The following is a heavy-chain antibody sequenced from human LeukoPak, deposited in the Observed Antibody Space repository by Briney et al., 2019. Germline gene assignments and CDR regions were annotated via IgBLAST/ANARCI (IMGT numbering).Heavy chain of an antibody. J-gene: IGHJ4*02. CDR2: ITGSDGSS. CDR1: GFTFTNYA. D-gene: IGHD3-9*01. V-gene: IGHV3-23*01. Sequence: GGSLRLSCVASGFTFTNYAMGWVRQAPGKGLEWVSAITGSDGSSYYADSVKGRFTISRDNSKNTLYLQVNSLRAEDTAVYYCAKWGGYDILTGYYVPDYWGQGTLVTVSS. CDR3: AKWGGYDILTGYYVPDY.